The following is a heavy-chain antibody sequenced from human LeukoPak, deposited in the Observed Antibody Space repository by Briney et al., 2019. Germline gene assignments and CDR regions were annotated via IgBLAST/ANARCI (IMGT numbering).Heavy chain of an antibody. D-gene: IGHD6-13*01. V-gene: IGHV5-51*01. Sequence: GASLKISCKDSGNTFTSYWIGWVRQMPGKGLEWMGIIYPDDYDTRYSPSFQGQVTISADKSITTAYLQWSSLKAADTGMYYRASFPPYCSRLQQWGQGTLVTVSS. CDR1: GNTFTSYW. CDR2: IYPDDYDT. CDR3: ASFPPYCSRLQQ. J-gene: IGHJ1*01.